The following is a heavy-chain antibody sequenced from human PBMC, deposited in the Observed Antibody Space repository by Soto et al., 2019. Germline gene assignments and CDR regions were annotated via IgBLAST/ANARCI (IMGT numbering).Heavy chain of an antibody. CDR2: IRSNTAIT. J-gene: IGHJ1*01. D-gene: IGHD2-15*01. CDR1: GFSFNPYV. V-gene: IGHV3-23*01. Sequence: QPGGSLRLSCVASGFSFNPYVMAWVRQAPGKGLEWVSAIRSNTAITHYPDSMRGRFTISRVNSENTLYLQMNSLRAEDTAVYYCAGVVAAPEAFPAEYFQHWGQGTLVTVSS. CDR3: AGVVAAPEAFPAEYFQH.